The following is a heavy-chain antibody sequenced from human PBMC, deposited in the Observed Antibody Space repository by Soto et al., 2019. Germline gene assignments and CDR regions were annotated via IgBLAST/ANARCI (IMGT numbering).Heavy chain of an antibody. D-gene: IGHD1-7*01. Sequence: EVQVVESGGGLVQPGGSLRLSCAASGFTFSSYEMNWVRQAPGKGLEWVSYISSSGSTIYYADSVKGRFTISRDNAKNSLYLQMNSLRAEDTAVYYCARDHRRGITGTTRGMDVWGQGTTVTVSS. CDR3: ARDHRRGITGTTRGMDV. J-gene: IGHJ6*02. CDR1: GFTFSSYE. CDR2: ISSSGSTI. V-gene: IGHV3-48*03.